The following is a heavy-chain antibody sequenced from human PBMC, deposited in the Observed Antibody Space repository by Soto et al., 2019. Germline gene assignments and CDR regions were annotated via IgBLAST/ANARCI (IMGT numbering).Heavy chain of an antibody. CDR2: IFYSGST. Sequence: ETLSLTCTVSGDSITRSNFYWGWIRQPPGKGLEWLGSIFYSGSTFYNPALKSRVTFSVDTSKNHFSLKLSSVTAADTAVYYCARHKTTMLTVVSAFDPWGQGTRVTVS. CDR1: GDSITRSNFY. V-gene: IGHV4-39*02. J-gene: IGHJ5*02. D-gene: IGHD3-22*01. CDR3: ARHKTTMLTVVSAFDP.